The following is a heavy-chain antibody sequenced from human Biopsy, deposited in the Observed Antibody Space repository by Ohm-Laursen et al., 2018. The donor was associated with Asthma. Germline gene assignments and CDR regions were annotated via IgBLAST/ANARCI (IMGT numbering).Heavy chain of an antibody. D-gene: IGHD4-17*01. J-gene: IGHJ4*02. Sequence: SETVSCQISGYSLTDLSMHWVRQAPGQGLEWMGGHDHEEGGTVNARRFQGRVTMTEDTSTDTAYMELSSLSSDDTAVYYCASDFPKDYVRYNFQFWGQGTLVTVSS. CDR3: ASDFPKDYVRYNFQF. CDR2: HDHEEGGT. CDR1: GYSLTDLS. V-gene: IGHV1-24*01.